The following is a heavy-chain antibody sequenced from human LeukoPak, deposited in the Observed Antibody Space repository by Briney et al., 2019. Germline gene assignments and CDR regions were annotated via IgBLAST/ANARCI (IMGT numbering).Heavy chain of an antibody. CDR3: TTERGGYALDAFDI. CDR2: MNPNSGNT. D-gene: IGHD2-2*01. Sequence: ASVTVSFKASGYTFTSYDINWVRQASGQGLEWMGWMNPNSGNTGYAQKFQGRVTITRNTSISTAYMELSSLRSEDTAVYYCTTERGGYALDAFDIWGQGTMVTVSS. J-gene: IGHJ3*02. V-gene: IGHV1-8*03. CDR1: GYTFTSYD.